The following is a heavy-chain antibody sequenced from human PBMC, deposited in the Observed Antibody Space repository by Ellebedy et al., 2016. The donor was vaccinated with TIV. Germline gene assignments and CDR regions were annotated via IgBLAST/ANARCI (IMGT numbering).Heavy chain of an antibody. Sequence: MPSETLSLTCTVSDDSISNYYWGWIRQPPGKGLEWIGSIYYSGSTYYNPSLKSRVTISVDTSKNQFSLKLSSVTAADTAVYYCARVGADAFDIWGQGTMVTVSS. V-gene: IGHV4-39*01. CDR3: ARVGADAFDI. CDR2: IYYSGST. D-gene: IGHD1-26*01. CDR1: DDSISNYY. J-gene: IGHJ3*02.